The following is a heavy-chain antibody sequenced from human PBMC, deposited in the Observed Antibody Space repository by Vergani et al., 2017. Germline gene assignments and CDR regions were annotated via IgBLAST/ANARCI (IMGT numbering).Heavy chain of an antibody. CDR1: GFTFSDYY. Sequence: QVQLVESGGGLVKPGGSLRLSCAASGFTFSDYYLSWIRQAPGTGLEWVSYISSSSRYTNYADSVKGRFTISRDNSKNSLYLQMNSLRAEDTAVYYCARGGNCTNGVCPIYWYFDLWGRGTLVTVSS. CDR2: ISSSSRYT. CDR3: ARGGNCTNGVCPIYWYFDL. D-gene: IGHD2-8*01. J-gene: IGHJ2*01. V-gene: IGHV3-11*05.